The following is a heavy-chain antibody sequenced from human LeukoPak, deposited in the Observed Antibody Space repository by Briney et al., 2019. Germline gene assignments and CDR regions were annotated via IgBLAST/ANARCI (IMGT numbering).Heavy chain of an antibody. CDR1: GYTLIELS. J-gene: IGHJ4*02. CDR2: FDPEDGET. V-gene: IGHV1-24*01. D-gene: IGHD3-22*01. Sequence: GASVKVSCKVSGYTLIELSMHWVRQAPGKGLEWMGGFDPEDGETIYAQKFQGRVTMTEDTSTDTAYMELSSLRSEDTAVYYCARAPWGSGYNYFDYWGQGTLVTVSS. CDR3: ARAPWGSGYNYFDY.